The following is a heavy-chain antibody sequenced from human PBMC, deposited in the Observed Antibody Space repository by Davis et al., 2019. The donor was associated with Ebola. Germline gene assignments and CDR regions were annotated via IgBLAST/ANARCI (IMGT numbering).Heavy chain of an antibody. Sequence: PGGSLRLSCAASGFTFSSYSMNWVRQAPGKGLEWVSSISSSSYYKYYADSVKGRFTISRDNTKNSLYLQMNSLRPEDTAVYYCARPTVWGQGTPVAVSS. CDR2: ISSSSYYK. V-gene: IGHV3-21*01. J-gene: IGHJ6*02. CDR1: GFTFSSYS. CDR3: ARPTV.